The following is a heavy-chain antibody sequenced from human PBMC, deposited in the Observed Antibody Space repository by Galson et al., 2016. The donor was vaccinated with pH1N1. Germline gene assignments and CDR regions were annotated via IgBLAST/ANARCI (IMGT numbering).Heavy chain of an antibody. Sequence: SLRLSCAASGLSVRNNYMNWVRQAPGKGLEWVSVIDSGGNSFYADSVKGRFTMSRDNSKNTVYLRVNSLTREDTAVYFCARPRIASPGALHHWGQGTRVTVSS. CDR3: ARPRIASPGALHH. D-gene: IGHD1-26*01. CDR2: IDSGGNS. J-gene: IGHJ1*01. V-gene: IGHV3-66*02. CDR1: GLSVRNNY.